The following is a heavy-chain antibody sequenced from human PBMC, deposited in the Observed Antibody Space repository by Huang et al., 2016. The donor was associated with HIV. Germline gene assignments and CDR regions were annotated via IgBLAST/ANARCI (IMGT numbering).Heavy chain of an antibody. Sequence: QVQLVQSGGEVKKPGASVKVSCKASGYTFSRYGVSWVRQAPGQGLEGRGWISAYNGNTQYAQKLQGSVTMTTDTSTSTAYMELRSLRSDDMAEYYCARGVYSSGYYPLFDYWGQGTLVTVTS. V-gene: IGHV1-18*03. CDR1: GYTFSRYG. CDR2: ISAYNGNT. D-gene: IGHD3-22*01. CDR3: ARGVYSSGYYPLFDY. J-gene: IGHJ4*02.